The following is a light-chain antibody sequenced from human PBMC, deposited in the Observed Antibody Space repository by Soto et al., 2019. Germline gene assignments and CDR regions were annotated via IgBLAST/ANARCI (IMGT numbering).Light chain of an antibody. CDR3: QPSGSSPTWT. V-gene: IGKV3-20*01. J-gene: IGKJ1*01. Sequence: EIVLTQSPGTLSLSPGERATLSCRASQTVSSSYLAWYQQKPGQAPRLLIYGASSRATGIPDRFSGSGSGTDFTLTISRLEPEDFAVYYCQPSGSSPTWTFGQGTTVEIK. CDR1: QTVSSSY. CDR2: GAS.